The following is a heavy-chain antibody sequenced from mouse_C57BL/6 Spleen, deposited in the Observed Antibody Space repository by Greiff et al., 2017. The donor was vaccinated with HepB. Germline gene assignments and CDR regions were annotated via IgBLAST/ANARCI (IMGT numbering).Heavy chain of an antibody. D-gene: IGHD2-1*01. J-gene: IGHJ4*01. CDR3: ARERSYGKEDAMDY. CDR1: GYTFTSYW. CDR2: IYPSDSET. V-gene: IGHV1-61*01. Sequence: QVQLKQPGAELVRPGSSVKLSCKASGYTFTSYWMDWVKQRPGQGLEWIGNIYPSDSETHYNQKFKDKATLTVDKSSSTAYMQLSSLTSEDSAVYYCARERSYGKEDAMDYWGQGTSVTVSS.